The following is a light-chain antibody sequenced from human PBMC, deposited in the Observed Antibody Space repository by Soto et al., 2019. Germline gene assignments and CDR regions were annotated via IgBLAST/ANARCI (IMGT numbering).Light chain of an antibody. CDR2: DVS. V-gene: IGKV1-5*01. Sequence: DIQMTQSPSTLSASVGDRVTITCRASQSVSSSLAWYQQKPGKAPNPLIYDVSRLGSGVPSRFSGTGSGTEFSLTISSLQPDDIATYYCQQYEGYSPTFGQGTKVDIK. CDR1: QSVSSS. J-gene: IGKJ1*01. CDR3: QQYEGYSPT.